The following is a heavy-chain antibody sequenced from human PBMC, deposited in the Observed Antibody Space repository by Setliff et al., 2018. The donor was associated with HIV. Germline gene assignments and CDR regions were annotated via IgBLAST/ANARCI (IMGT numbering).Heavy chain of an antibody. CDR2: IYYSGST. CDR3: ARADSSTWSHYFDY. V-gene: IGHV4-31*03. CDR1: GGSISSGGYY. J-gene: IGHJ4*02. Sequence: SETLSLTCTVSGGSISSGGYYWSWIRQHPGKGLEWIGYIYYSGSTYYNPSLKSRVTISVDTSKNQFSLKLSSVTAADTALYYCARADSSTWSHYFDYWGQGTLVTVSS. D-gene: IGHD6-6*01.